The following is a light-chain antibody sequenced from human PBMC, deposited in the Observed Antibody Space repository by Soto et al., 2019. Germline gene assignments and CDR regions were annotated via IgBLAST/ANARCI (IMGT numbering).Light chain of an antibody. Sequence: QSVLAQPASVSESPGQSITISCTGTSSDVGAYNYVSWYHQHHPGKAPELIIYDVTDRPSGVSTRFSGSKSGNTASLTISGLQAEDEGDYYCSSYTTIKTVIFGGGTKVTVL. J-gene: IGLJ2*01. CDR3: SSYTTIKTVI. CDR1: SSDVGAYNY. CDR2: DVT. V-gene: IGLV2-14*01.